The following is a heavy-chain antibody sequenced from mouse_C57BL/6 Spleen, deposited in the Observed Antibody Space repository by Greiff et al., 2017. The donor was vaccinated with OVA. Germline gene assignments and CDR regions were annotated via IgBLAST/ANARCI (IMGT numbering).Heavy chain of an antibody. CDR2: ISNLAYSI. J-gene: IGHJ3*01. CDR1: GFTFSDYG. CDR3: ARPLYGSSYGFAY. D-gene: IGHD1-1*01. V-gene: IGHV5-15*01. Sequence: EVKLVESGGGLVKPGGSLKLSCAASGFTFSDYGMAWVRQAPRKGPEWVAFISNLAYSIYYADTVTGRFTISRENAKNTLYLEMSSLRSEDTAMYYCARPLYGSSYGFAYWGQGTLVTVSA.